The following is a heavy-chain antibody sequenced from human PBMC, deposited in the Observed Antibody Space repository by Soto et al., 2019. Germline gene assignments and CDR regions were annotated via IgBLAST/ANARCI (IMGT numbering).Heavy chain of an antibody. CDR1: GFAFDGYA. D-gene: IGHD3-22*01. CDR3: VKVRKEYNSGFSYAYGMDG. V-gene: IGHV3-23*01. CDR2: LSASGDIT. J-gene: IGHJ6*02. Sequence: GGSLRLSCEASGFAFDGYAMSWVRQAPGKGLQWVSALSASGDITYYADSVKGRFSISRDNSKSTLYLQMNSLRAEDTAVYYCVKVRKEYNSGFSYAYGMDGRGQRTTVTVSS.